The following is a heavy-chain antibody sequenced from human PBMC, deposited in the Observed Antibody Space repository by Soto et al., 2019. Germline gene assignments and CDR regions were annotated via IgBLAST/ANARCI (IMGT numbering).Heavy chain of an antibody. Sequence: PSETLSLTCSVYGGSFSGYYWSWIRQPPGKGLEWIGEINHSGSTNYNPSLKSRVTISVDTSKNQFSLKLSSVTAADTAVYYCARVRGRVLWFGACRMDVWGQGTTVSVS. J-gene: IGHJ6*02. D-gene: IGHD3-10*01. CDR3: ARVRGRVLWFGACRMDV. V-gene: IGHV4-34*01. CDR1: GGSFSGYY. CDR2: INHSGST.